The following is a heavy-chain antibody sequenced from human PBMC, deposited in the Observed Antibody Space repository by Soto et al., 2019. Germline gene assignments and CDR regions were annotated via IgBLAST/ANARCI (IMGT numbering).Heavy chain of an antibody. Sequence: FRTPSVSAGPTLVAPYYCSCSRRHPGKGLEWIGHIYSSGSTNYNPSLKSRVTMSVDTSKNQFSLKLSSVTAADTAVYYCARVGYSSQELVDCFDPWGQGTLVTVSS. CDR3: ARVGYSSQELVDCFDP. CDR2: IYSSGST. V-gene: IGHV4-31*03. CDR1: AGPTLVAPYY. D-gene: IGHD6-13*01. J-gene: IGHJ5*02.